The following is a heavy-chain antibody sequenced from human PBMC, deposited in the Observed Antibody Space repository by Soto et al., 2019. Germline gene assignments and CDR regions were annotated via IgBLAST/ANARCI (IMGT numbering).Heavy chain of an antibody. D-gene: IGHD3-9*01. V-gene: IGHV1-3*01. CDR3: ARSHYDMLPGKYGGWGQRQYNYYGAMDV. J-gene: IGHJ6*02. Sequence: QVALVQSGAEVRKPGASVTISCKASGYTFSSYTINWVRQVPGQRLEWMGWINAANGDTKYSQNFLGRVTITGGTAASTAYMTLRSLRSEDAAVYYCARSHYDMLPGKYGGWGQRQYNYYGAMDVWGQGTTVTVSS. CDR1: GYTFSSYT. CDR2: INAANGDT.